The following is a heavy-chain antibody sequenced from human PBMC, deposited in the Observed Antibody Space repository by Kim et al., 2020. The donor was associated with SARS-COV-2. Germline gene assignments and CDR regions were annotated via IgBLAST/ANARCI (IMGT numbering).Heavy chain of an antibody. Sequence: SETLSLTCTVSGGSISSSSYYWGWIRQPPGKGLEWIGSIYYSGSTYYNPSLKSRVTISVDTSKNQFSLKLSSVTAADTAVYYCARLQLEYYDFWSGPSEIDYWGQGTLVTVSS. CDR1: GGSISSSSYY. CDR2: IYYSGST. J-gene: IGHJ4*02. V-gene: IGHV4-39*01. CDR3: ARLQLEYYDFWSGPSEIDY. D-gene: IGHD3-3*01.